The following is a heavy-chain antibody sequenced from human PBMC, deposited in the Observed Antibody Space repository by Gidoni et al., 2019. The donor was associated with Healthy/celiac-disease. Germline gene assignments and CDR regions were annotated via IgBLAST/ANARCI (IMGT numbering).Heavy chain of an antibody. V-gene: IGHV1-3*01. CDR1: GYTFTSYA. J-gene: IGHJ4*02. CDR2: INAGNGNT. Sequence: QVQLVQSGAEVKKPGASVKVSCKASGYTFTSYAMHWVRQAPGQRLEWMGWINAGNGNTKYSQKFQGRVTITRDTSASTAYMELSSLRSEDTAVYYCARDGQANWNYGEADYWGQGTLVTVSS. CDR3: ARDGQANWNYGEADY. D-gene: IGHD1-7*01.